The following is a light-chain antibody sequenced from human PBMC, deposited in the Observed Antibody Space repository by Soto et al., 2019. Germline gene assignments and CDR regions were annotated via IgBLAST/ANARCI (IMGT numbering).Light chain of an antibody. CDR1: QSVSRY. J-gene: IGKJ4*01. V-gene: IGKV3-11*01. CDR2: DVS. CDR3: QQRSNWPSLT. Sequence: EMVLTQSPATLSLSPGERATLSCRASQSVSRYLAWYQHKPGQAPRLLIYDVSNRAPGIPARFSGSGSGTDFTLTISSLEPEDFAVYYCQQRSNWPSLTFGGGTKVEIK.